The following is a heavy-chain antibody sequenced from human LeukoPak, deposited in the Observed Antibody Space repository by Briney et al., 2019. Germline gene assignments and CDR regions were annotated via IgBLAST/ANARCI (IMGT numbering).Heavy chain of an antibody. CDR2: INPNSGGT. D-gene: IGHD3-22*01. J-gene: IGHJ4*02. Sequence: ASVKVSCXASGYTFTGYYMHWVRQAPGQGLEWMGWINPNSGGTNYAQKFQGRVTMTRDTSISTAYMELSRLRSDDTAVYYCARVPPTYYYDSSGYPDYWGQGTLVTVSS. CDR1: GYTFTGYY. CDR3: ARVPPTYYYDSSGYPDY. V-gene: IGHV1-2*02.